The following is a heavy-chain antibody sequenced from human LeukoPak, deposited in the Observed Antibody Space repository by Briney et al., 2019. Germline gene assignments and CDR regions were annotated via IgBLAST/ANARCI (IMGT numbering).Heavy chain of an antibody. CDR3: AGPNAVAGAHDAFDI. D-gene: IGHD6-19*01. V-gene: IGHV4-59*08. CDR2: IYYSGST. CDR1: GGSISSYY. J-gene: IGHJ3*02. Sequence: SETLSLTCTVSGGSISSYYWSWIRQPPGKGLEWIGYIYYSGSTNYNPSLKSRVTISVDTSKNQFSLKLSSVTAADTAVYYCAGPNAVAGAHDAFDIWGQGTMVTVSS.